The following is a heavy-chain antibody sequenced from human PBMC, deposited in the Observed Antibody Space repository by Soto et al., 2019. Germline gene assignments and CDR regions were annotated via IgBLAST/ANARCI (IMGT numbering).Heavy chain of an antibody. CDR1: GFTFSSYA. Sequence: QVQLVESGGGVVQPGRSLRLSCAASGFTFSSYAMHWVRQAPGKGLEWVAVISYDGSNKYYADYVKGRFTISSDNSKNTLYLQMNSLRAEDTAVYYCARGTGSHDYWGQGTLVTVSS. CDR3: ARGTGSHDY. V-gene: IGHV3-30-3*01. J-gene: IGHJ4*02. D-gene: IGHD1-1*01. CDR2: ISYDGSNK.